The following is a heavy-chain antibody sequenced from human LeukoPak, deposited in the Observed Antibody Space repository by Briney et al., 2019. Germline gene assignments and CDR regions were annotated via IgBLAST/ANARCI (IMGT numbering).Heavy chain of an antibody. D-gene: IGHD3-22*01. CDR1: GGTFSSYA. CDR2: IIPIFGTA. J-gene: IGHJ4*02. Sequence: ASVKVSCKASGGTFSSYAISWVRQAPGQGLEWMGGIIPIFGTANYAQKFQDRVTMTTDTSTSTAYMELRSLRSDDTAVYYCGRGPFYYDIDWGQGTLITVSS. V-gene: IGHV1-69*05. CDR3: GRGPFYYDID.